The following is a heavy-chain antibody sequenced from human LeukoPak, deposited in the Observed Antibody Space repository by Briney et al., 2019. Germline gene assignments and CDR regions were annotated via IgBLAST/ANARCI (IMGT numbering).Heavy chain of an antibody. D-gene: IGHD2-15*01. CDR3: ASVQGYCSGGSCYSRFDY. V-gene: IGHV1-69*13. CDR1: GGTFSSYA. Sequence: GASVKLSCKASGGTFSSYAISWVRQAPGQGLEWMGGIIPIFGTANYAQKVQGRVTITADESTSTAYMELSSLRSEDTAVYYCASVQGYCSGGSCYSRFDYWGQGTLVTVSS. CDR2: IIPIFGTA. J-gene: IGHJ4*02.